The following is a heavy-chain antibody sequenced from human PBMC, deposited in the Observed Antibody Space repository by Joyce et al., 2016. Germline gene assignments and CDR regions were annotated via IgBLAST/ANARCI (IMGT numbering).Heavy chain of an antibody. CDR3: ARCDLRTSSPLFWYFAL. J-gene: IGHJ2*01. V-gene: IGHV1-2*02. CDR2: VNLNSGVT. D-gene: IGHD2-2*01. CDR1: GYTFTDYY. Sequence: QVQLVQSGAEVKKPGASVKVSCKASGYTFTDYYIHWVRQAPGQGLEWKGGVNLNSGVTEYPQKFQGRVTRTRDTSIRTAYMELTGLRSDDTAVYYCARCDLRTSSPLFWYFALWGRGTLVTVSS.